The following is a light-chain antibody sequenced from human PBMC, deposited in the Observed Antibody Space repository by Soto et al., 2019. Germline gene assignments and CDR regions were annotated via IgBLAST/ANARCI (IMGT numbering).Light chain of an antibody. CDR1: QSVSIS. V-gene: IGKV3-15*01. J-gene: IGKJ2*01. CDR2: DAS. CDR3: QQYNNWQPYT. Sequence: EILMTQSPATLSVSPGERATLSCRASQSVSISLAWYQQKPGQAPRLLMYDASTRATGITARFRVSGSVTEFTLSTSSLQSDDFAVYYSQQYNNWQPYTFGQGTKLEIK.